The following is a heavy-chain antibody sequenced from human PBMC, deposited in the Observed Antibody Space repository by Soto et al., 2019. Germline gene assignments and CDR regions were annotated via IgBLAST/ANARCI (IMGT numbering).Heavy chain of an antibody. CDR1: GFTFSNFA. CDR3: AKDTSSSPHYLDV. CDR2: ISGSTGTT. Sequence: EVQVLESGGGSVQPGGSLRLSCAASGFTFSNFAMSWVRHAPGQGLEWVSEISGSTGTTYYADSVKGRFIITRDNSKNMVQLHINSLRAEDTAVYYWAKDTSSSPHYLDVWGKGTTVTVSS. J-gene: IGHJ6*03. V-gene: IGHV3-23*01. D-gene: IGHD2-2*01.